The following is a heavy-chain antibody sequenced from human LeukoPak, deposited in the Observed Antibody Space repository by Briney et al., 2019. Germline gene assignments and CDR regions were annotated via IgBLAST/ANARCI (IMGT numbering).Heavy chain of an antibody. J-gene: IGHJ4*02. Sequence: GASVKVSCKASGYTFTSYGISWVRQAPGQGLEWMGWISAYNGNTNYAQKLQGRVTMTTDTSTSTAYMELRSLRSDDTAVYYCAREWLCSSNSCYLPADYWGQGTLVTVSS. CDR1: GYTFTSYG. V-gene: IGHV1-18*01. D-gene: IGHD2-2*01. CDR3: AREWLCSSNSCYLPADY. CDR2: ISAYNGNT.